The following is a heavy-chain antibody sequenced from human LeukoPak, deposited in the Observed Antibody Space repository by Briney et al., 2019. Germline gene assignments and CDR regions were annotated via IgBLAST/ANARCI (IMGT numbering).Heavy chain of an antibody. Sequence: GGSLRLSCAASGFTFSSYAMHWVRQAPGKGLEWVAVISYDGSNKYYADSVKGRFTISRDNSKNTLYLQMNSLRAEDTAVYYCARGGPYSGSFYYMGVWGKGTTVTVSS. V-gene: IGHV3-30*04. J-gene: IGHJ6*03. CDR3: ARGGPYSGSFYYMGV. CDR1: GFTFSSYA. D-gene: IGHD1-26*01. CDR2: ISYDGSNK.